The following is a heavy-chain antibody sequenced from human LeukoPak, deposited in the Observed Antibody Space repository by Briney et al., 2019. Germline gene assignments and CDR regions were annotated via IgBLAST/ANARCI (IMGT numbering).Heavy chain of an antibody. J-gene: IGHJ6*02. D-gene: IGHD5-18*01. V-gene: IGHV1-69*13. CDR2: IIPIFVTA. CDR3: ARGFKDTAMVTGDYYYYYGMDV. CDR1: GGTFSSYA. Sequence: SVKVSCKASGGTFSSYAISCVRQAPGQGLEWMGGIIPIFVTANYAQKFQGRVTITADESTSTAYMELSSLRSEDTAVYYCARGFKDTAMVTGDYYYYYGMDVWGQGTTVTVSS.